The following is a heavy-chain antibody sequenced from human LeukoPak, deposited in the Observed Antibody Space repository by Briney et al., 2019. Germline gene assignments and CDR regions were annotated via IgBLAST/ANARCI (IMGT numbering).Heavy chain of an antibody. CDR2: INHSGST. J-gene: IGHJ4*02. CDR3: ARENHCSGGSCRAAQYYFDY. Sequence: PSETLSLTCTVSGGSISSYYWSWIRQPPGKGLEWIGEINHSGSTNYNPSLKSRVTISVDTSKNQFSLKLSSVTAADTAVYYCARENHCSGGSCRAAQYYFDYWGQGTLVTVSS. V-gene: IGHV4-59*01. CDR1: GGSISSYY. D-gene: IGHD2-15*01.